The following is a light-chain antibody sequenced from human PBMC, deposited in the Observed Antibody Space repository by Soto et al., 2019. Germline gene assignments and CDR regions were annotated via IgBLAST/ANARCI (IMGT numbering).Light chain of an antibody. CDR1: QSVSSSY. CDR3: QQYGSSLPLT. V-gene: IGKV3-20*01. CDR2: DAS. J-gene: IGKJ4*01. Sequence: VLTQSPRTLSLAPGERDTLSCRAIQSVSSSYLARDQQKPGQATRILLYDASTRATGIPDRFTVSVSGTDFTLTISRLEPDDCALYYCQQYGSSLPLTLRGGTKVEIK.